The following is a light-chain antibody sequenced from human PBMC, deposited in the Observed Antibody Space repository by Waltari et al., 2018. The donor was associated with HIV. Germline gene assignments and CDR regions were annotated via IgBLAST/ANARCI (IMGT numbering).Light chain of an antibody. V-gene: IGKV4-1*01. CDR3: QQFYTSPLT. J-gene: IGKJ4*01. CDR1: QSVLYSSNNKNY. Sequence: DIVMTQSPDSLAVSLGERATINCKSSQSVLYSSNNKNYLAWYQQKPGQPPKLLIYWASTRESGVPDRFSGSGSGTDFTLTISSLQAEDGAVYYCQQFYTSPLTFGGGTKVEIK. CDR2: WAS.